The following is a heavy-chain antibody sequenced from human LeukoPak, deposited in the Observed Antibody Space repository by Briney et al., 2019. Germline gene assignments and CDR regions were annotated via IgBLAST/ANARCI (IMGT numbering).Heavy chain of an antibody. Sequence: ASVKVSCKASGYTFTDYYLHWVRQAPGQGLEWMGWINPISGGTNYAQKFQGSVTITRDASITTVYMELSSLRSDDTAVYYCASLGATTIHYYGMDVWGQGTTVTVSS. V-gene: IGHV1-2*02. D-gene: IGHD1-26*01. CDR1: GYTFTDYY. CDR2: INPISGGT. CDR3: ASLGATTIHYYGMDV. J-gene: IGHJ6*02.